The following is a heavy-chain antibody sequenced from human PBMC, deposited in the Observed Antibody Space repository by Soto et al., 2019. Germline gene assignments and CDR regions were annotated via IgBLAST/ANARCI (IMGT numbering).Heavy chain of an antibody. CDR1: GVSFSSYW. V-gene: IGHV3-7*03. CDR3: AGRNWNRFDY. Sequence: PGGALRRSCAASGVSFSSYWMSWVRQAPGKGLEWVANIKQDGSEKYYVDSVKGRFTISRDNAKNSLYLQMNSLRAEDTAVYYCAGRNWNRFDYWGQGTLVTVSS. CDR2: IKQDGSEK. D-gene: IGHD1-20*01. J-gene: IGHJ4*02.